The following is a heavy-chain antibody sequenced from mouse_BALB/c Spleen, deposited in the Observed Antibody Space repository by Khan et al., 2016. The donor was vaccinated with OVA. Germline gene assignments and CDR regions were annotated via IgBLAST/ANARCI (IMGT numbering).Heavy chain of an antibody. J-gene: IGHJ3*01. D-gene: IGHD1-1*01. CDR2: INPYNNGT. CDR1: GYTFTNYI. Sequence: VQLQQSGPELVKPGASVKMSCKTSGYTFTNYIIHWMRQKPGQGLEWIGYINPYNNGTKYNEKFKDKATLTSDKSSSTAYMELSGLTSEDSAVYYCARDDGSSFWFAYWGQGTLVTVSA. CDR3: ARDDGSSFWFAY. V-gene: IGHV1S136*01.